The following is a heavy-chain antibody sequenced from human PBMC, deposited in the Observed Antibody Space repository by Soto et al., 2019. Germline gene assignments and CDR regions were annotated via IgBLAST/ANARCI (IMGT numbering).Heavy chain of an antibody. J-gene: IGHJ4*02. V-gene: IGHV3-23*01. Sequence: GGSLRLSYVASGLTFSSYAMSWVRQTPGKGLEWVSGSSGSDGSTYYADSVKGRFTISRDNSRNTLYLQMNSLRAEDTAVYYCASRYYYDSSGYPIDYWGQGTLVTVSS. D-gene: IGHD3-22*01. CDR1: GLTFSSYA. CDR2: SSGSDGST. CDR3: ASRYYYDSSGYPIDY.